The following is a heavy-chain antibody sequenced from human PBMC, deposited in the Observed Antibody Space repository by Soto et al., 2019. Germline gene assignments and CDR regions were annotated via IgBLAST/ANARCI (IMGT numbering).Heavy chain of an antibody. V-gene: IGHV3-53*01. CDR3: ARDRNYGSGSYYNSLGWFDP. Sequence: PGGSLRLSCAASGFTVSSNYMSWVRQAPGKGLEWVSVIYSGGSTYYADSVKGRFTISRDNSKNSLYLQMNSLRAEDTAVYYCARDRNYGSGSYYNSLGWFDPWGQGTLVTVSS. D-gene: IGHD3-10*01. CDR2: IYSGGST. J-gene: IGHJ5*02. CDR1: GFTVSSNY.